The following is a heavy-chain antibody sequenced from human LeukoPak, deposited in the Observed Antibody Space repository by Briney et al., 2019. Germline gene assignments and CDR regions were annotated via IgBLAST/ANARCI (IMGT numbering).Heavy chain of an antibody. D-gene: IGHD1-1*01. CDR3: ARAMSGWNPRNDCFDY. CDR1: DDCISGGGYY. J-gene: IGHJ4*02. Sequence: SETPSLTCTVSDDCISGGGYYWSWIRQHPGKGLEWIGYIYYSGSTYYNPSLKSRVTISVDTSKSQFSLKLSSVTAADTAVYYCARAMSGWNPRNDCFDYWGQGTLVTVSS. CDR2: IYYSGST. V-gene: IGHV4-31*03.